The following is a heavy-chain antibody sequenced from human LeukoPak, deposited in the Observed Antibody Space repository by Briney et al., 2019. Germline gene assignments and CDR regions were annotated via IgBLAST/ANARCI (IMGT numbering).Heavy chain of an antibody. CDR1: GFTFSTYA. J-gene: IGHJ4*02. CDR3: ASGNYFDY. Sequence: GGSLRLSCEASGFTFSTYAMSWVRQAPGKGLEWVSGISGSGSITYYADSVKGRFTISRDNAKNSLYLQMNSLRAEDTAVYFCASGNYFDYWGQGTLVAVSS. V-gene: IGHV3-23*01. CDR2: ISGSGSIT. D-gene: IGHD2-15*01.